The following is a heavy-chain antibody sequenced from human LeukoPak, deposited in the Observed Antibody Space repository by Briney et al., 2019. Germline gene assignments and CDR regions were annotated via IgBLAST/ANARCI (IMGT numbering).Heavy chain of an antibody. CDR1: GFTFTGHA. CDR2: ISVSGGTT. J-gene: IGHJ6*02. CDR3: ANYQNTTSFYGMDV. D-gene: IGHD1-1*01. Sequence: PGGSLRLSCAASGFTFTGHAMSWVRQAPGKGLEWVSRISVSGGTTYYTDSVKGRFTISRDSSRNMLYLQMNSLRAEDTAVYYCANYQNTTSFYGMDVWGQGTTVTVSS. V-gene: IGHV3-23*01.